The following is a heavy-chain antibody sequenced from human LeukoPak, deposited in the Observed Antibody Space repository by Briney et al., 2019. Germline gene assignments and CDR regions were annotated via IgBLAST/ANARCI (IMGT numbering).Heavy chain of an antibody. Sequence: GESLKISCKGSGYGFTSYWIGWVRQMPGKGLEWMGITYPGDSDTRYSPSFQGQVTISADKSISTAYLQWSSLKASDTAMYYCARLPVEYYYGSGSYSWFDPWGQGTLVTVSS. CDR1: GYGFTSYW. CDR3: ARLPVEYYYGSGSYSWFDP. V-gene: IGHV5-51*01. CDR2: TYPGDSDT. J-gene: IGHJ5*02. D-gene: IGHD3-10*01.